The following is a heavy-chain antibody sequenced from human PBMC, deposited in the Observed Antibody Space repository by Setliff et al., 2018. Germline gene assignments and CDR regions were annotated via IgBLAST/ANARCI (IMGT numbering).Heavy chain of an antibody. CDR3: AVDHVTNIAESGYGYTRIDP. V-gene: IGHV4-61*02. J-gene: IGHJ5*02. Sequence: SDTLSLTCTVSGGSITDENSWWAWIRQPAGKRPEWLGLIYIRGGTDYNPSLKSRVTISLDTSRNQFSLNLTSVTAADTAVYYCAVDHVTNIAESGYGYTRIDPWGQGIPVTVSS. D-gene: IGHD6-19*01. CDR1: GGSITDENSW. CDR2: IYIRGGT.